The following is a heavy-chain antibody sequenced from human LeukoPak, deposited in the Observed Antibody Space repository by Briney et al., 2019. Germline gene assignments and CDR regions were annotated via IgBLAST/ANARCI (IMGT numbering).Heavy chain of an antibody. CDR1: GFTFRSYA. CDR3: ANPQDIGI. CDR2: ISGSGGST. V-gene: IGHV3-23*01. J-gene: IGHJ3*02. Sequence: PGGSLRLSCEASGFTFRSYAMTWVRQAPGKGLEWVSAISGSGGSTYYADSVKGRFTISRDNSKNTLYLQMNSLRAEDTAVYYCANPQDIGIWGQGTMVTVSS.